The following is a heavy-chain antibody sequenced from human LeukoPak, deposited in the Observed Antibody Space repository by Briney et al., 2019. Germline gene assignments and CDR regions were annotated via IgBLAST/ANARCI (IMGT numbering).Heavy chain of an antibody. CDR2: TYYRSKWYN. CDR3: ARDHCSGGSCHWRFDY. CDR1: GDSFSSNSVA. V-gene: IGHV6-1*01. D-gene: IGHD2-15*01. J-gene: IGHJ4*02. Sequence: SQTLSLTCAISGDSFSSNSVAWNWIRQSPSRGLEWLGRTYYRSKWYNDYAVSVKGRITINPDTSKNQFSLQLNSVTPEDTAVYYCARDHCSGGSCHWRFDYWGQGTLVTVSS.